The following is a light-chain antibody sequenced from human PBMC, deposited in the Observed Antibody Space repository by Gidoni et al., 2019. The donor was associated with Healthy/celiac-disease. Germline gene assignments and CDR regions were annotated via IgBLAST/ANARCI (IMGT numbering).Light chain of an antibody. V-gene: IGLV4-69*01. Sequence: QLVLTQSPSASASLGASVKLTCTLSSGHSSYAIAWHQQQPEKGPRYLMKLNDDGSHSKGDGIPDRFSGSSSGAERYLTISSLQSEYEADYYCQTWGTGIQVFGGGTKLTVL. CDR1: SGHSSYA. CDR2: LNDDGSH. J-gene: IGLJ2*01. CDR3: QTWGTGIQV.